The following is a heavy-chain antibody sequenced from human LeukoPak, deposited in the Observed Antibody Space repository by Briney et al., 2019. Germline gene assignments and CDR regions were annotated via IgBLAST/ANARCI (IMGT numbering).Heavy chain of an antibody. V-gene: IGHV3-11*06. CDR3: ARVVGATLVDY. CDR2: ISSSSSYT. CDR1: GFTFSDYY. D-gene: IGHD1-26*01. J-gene: IGHJ4*02. Sequence: GGSLRLSCAASGFTFSDYYMSWIRQAPGKGLEWVSYISSSSSYTNYADSVKGRFTIPRDNAKNSLYLQMNSLRAEDTAVYYCARVVGATLVDYWGQGTLVTVSS.